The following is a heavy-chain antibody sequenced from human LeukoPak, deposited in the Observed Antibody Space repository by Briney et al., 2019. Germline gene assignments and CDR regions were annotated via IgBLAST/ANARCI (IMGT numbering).Heavy chain of an antibody. CDR2: IYYSGST. Sequence: SQTLSLTCTVSGGSISSGDYYWSWIRQPPGKGLEWIGYIYYSGSTYYNPSLKSRVTISVDTSKNQFSLKLSSVTVADTAVYYCARVAPNYDFWSGYYIGAFDIWGQGTMVTVSS. CDR3: ARVAPNYDFWSGYYIGAFDI. CDR1: GGSISSGDYY. D-gene: IGHD3-3*01. V-gene: IGHV4-30-4*01. J-gene: IGHJ3*02.